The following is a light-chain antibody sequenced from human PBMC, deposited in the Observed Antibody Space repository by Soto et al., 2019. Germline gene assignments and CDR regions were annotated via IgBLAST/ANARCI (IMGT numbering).Light chain of an antibody. CDR3: QQYNNWPPT. CDR2: GAS. V-gene: IGKV3-15*01. J-gene: IGKJ1*01. Sequence: EIGLMQSPATLSVSPGERATLSCRASQSVSSNLAWYQQKPGQAPRLLIYGASTRATGIPARFSGSGSGTEFTLTISSLQSEDFAVYYCQQYNNWPPTFGQGTKVDIK. CDR1: QSVSSN.